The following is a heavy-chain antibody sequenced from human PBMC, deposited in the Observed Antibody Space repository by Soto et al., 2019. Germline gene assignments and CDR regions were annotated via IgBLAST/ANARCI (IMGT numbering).Heavy chain of an antibody. V-gene: IGHV4-59*01. CDR2: IYYSGST. J-gene: IGHJ3*02. CDR1: GGSISSYY. Sequence: QVQLQESGPGLVKPSETLSLTCTVSGGSISSYYWSWIRQPPGKGLEWIGYIYYSGSTNYNPSLKSRVTISVDTSKNQFSLKLSSVAAADTAVYYCARLTEDNTVTTSVDDAFDIWGQGTMVTVSS. CDR3: ARLTEDNTVTTSVDDAFDI. D-gene: IGHD4-17*01.